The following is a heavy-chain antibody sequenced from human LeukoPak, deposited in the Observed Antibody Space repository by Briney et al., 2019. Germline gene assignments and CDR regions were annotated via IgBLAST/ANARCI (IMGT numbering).Heavy chain of an antibody. J-gene: IGHJ6*03. V-gene: IGHV1-18*01. CDR3: ARLGSPIYYYYIDV. Sequence: ASVKVSCKASGYTFTNYGISWVRQAPGQGLEWMGWISAYNGNTNYAQKLQGRVTMTTDTSTSTAYMELRSLRSDDTAVYYCARLGSPIYYYYIDVWGKGTTVTVSS. CDR2: ISAYNGNT. D-gene: IGHD1-26*01. CDR1: GYTFTNYG.